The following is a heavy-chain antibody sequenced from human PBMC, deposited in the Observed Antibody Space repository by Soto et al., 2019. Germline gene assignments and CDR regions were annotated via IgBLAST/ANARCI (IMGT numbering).Heavy chain of an antibody. J-gene: IGHJ4*02. D-gene: IGHD4-17*01. CDR3: ARPSGSYGDYAWSLAY. Sequence: QVQLVQSGAEVKKPGASVTVSCKASGYAFGGYAISWVRQAPGQGLEWMGWVSAYSGHTDYAQNLQGRVSMTTETSTSTAYMELGSLTSDDTAVYYCARPSGSYGDYAWSLAYWGQGTLVTVSS. V-gene: IGHV1-18*04. CDR2: VSAYSGHT. CDR1: GYAFGGYA.